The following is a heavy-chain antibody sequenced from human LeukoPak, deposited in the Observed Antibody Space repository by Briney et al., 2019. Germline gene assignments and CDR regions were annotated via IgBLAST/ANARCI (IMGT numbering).Heavy chain of an antibody. CDR2: ISGSGGGT. Sequence: PGGSLRLSCAASGFTFSSYAMSWVRQAPGKWLEWVSAISGSGGGTYYADSVKGRFTISRDNAKNSLYLQMNSLRAEDTAVYYCARDRTIYCSSTSCLGDWGQGTLVTVSS. D-gene: IGHD2-2*01. CDR3: ARDRTIYCSSTSCLGD. CDR1: GFTFSSYA. V-gene: IGHV3-23*01. J-gene: IGHJ4*02.